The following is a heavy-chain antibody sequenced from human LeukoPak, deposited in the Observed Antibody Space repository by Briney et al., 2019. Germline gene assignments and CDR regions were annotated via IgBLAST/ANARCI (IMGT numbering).Heavy chain of an antibody. Sequence: GGSLRLSCSASGLTLSSCWMTWVRQAPGKGLEWVAYIKQDGSIRHYLDSVEGRFTISRDNAKNSLYLQMNSLRAEDTAVYYCARDRSYCSGGRCYDLFDYWGQGALVTVSS. CDR2: IKQDGSIR. CDR3: ARDRSYCSGGRCYDLFDY. V-gene: IGHV3-7*04. J-gene: IGHJ4*02. CDR1: GLTLSSCW. D-gene: IGHD2-15*01.